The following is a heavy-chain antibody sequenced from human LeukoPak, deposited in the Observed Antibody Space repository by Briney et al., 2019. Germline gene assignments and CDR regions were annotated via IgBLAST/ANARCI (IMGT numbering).Heavy chain of an antibody. CDR2: IYYSGST. Sequence: SETLSLTCTVPGGSISSFYWSWIPQPPGEGLVGIGYIYYSGSTNYHRSLKSRVTISVDTYKNQFSLKLSSVTAADTAVYYCARDHEGFDPWGQGTVIPVSS. CDR1: GGSISSFY. V-gene: IGHV4-59*01. CDR3: ARDHEGFDP. J-gene: IGHJ5*02.